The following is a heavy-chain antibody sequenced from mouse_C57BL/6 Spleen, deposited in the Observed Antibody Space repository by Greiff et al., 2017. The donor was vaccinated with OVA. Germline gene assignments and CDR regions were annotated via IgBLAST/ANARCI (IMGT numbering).Heavy chain of an antibody. J-gene: IGHJ1*03. CDR3: AVMSSYGYFDV. CDR2: ILPGSGST. CDR1: GYTFTGYW. D-gene: IGHD1-1*01. V-gene: IGHV1-9*01. Sequence: QVQLQQSGAELMKPGASVKLSCTATGYTFTGYWLEWVKQRPGHGLEWIGEILPGSGSTNYNEKFKGKATFTAASSSNTAYMQLSSVTTEDSAIYYCAVMSSYGYFDVWGTGTTVTVSS.